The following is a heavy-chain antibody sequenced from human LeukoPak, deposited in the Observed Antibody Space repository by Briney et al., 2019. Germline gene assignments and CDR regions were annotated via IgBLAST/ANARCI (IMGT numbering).Heavy chain of an antibody. CDR3: ARANNFDY. CDR2: INFDGSST. V-gene: IGHV3-74*01. Sequence: GGSLRLSCTGSGFPFGSYSMNWVRQAPGEGLVWVSRINFDGSSTNYADSVKGRFTISRDNAKNTLYLQMSSLRVEDTAVYSCARANNFDYWGQGTLVTVSS. CDR1: GFPFGSYS. J-gene: IGHJ4*02. D-gene: IGHD4/OR15-4a*01.